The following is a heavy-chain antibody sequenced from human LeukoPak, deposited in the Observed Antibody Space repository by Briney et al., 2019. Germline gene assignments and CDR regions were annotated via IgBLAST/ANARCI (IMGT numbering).Heavy chain of an antibody. D-gene: IGHD2-2*01. CDR3: ARDFCSSEACPFRDDAFDI. J-gene: IGHJ3*02. CDR1: GFIVSSNY. Sequence: GGSLRLSCAACGFIVSSNYMAWVRQAPGKGLAWVSFMYSEDNKYYADSVQGGFTISRDNFKNILYFDMNSLRVEDTAVYYCARDFCSSEACPFRDDAFDIWGQGTKVTVSS. V-gene: IGHV3-53*01. CDR2: MYSEDNK.